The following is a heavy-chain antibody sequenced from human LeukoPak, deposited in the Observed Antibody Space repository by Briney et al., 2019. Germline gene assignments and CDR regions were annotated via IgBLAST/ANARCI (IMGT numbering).Heavy chain of an antibody. D-gene: IGHD1-26*01. Sequence: GGSLRLSCAASGFTFSSYSMKWVRQAPGKGLEWVSSISSSSSYIYYADSVKGRFTISRDNAKNSLYVQMNSLRAEDTAVYYCASVKPDGSGSWFDYWGQGTLVTVSS. V-gene: IGHV3-21*01. CDR2: ISSSSSYI. CDR3: ASVKPDGSGSWFDY. CDR1: GFTFSSYS. J-gene: IGHJ4*02.